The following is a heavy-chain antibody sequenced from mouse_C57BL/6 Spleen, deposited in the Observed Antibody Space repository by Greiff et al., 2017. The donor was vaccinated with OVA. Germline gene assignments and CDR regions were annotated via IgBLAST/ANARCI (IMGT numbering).Heavy chain of an antibody. D-gene: IGHD2-4*01. CDR1: GYTFTDYN. CDR3: ARHYDYDGDYFDY. V-gene: IGHV1-22*01. J-gene: IGHJ2*01. CDR2: INPNNGGT. Sequence: EVQLQQSGPELVKPGASVKMSCKASGYTFTDYNMHWVKQSHGKSLEWIGYINPNNGGTSYNQKFKGKATLTVNKSSSTAYMELRSLTSEDSAVYYCARHYDYDGDYFDYWGQGTTLTVSS.